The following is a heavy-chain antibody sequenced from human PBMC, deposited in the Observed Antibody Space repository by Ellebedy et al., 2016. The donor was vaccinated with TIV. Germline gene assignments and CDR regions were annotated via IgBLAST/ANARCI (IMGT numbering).Heavy chain of an antibody. CDR2: IYFTGSA. CDR1: GGSISGYY. V-gene: IGHV4-4*07. CDR3: ARERWDSSGISGWFDP. J-gene: IGHJ5*02. Sequence: MPSETLSLTCPVPGGSISGYYWSWIRQPAGKGLEWIGRIYFTGSANYNPSLTTRVTMSVDTYKNQFSLKLTSVTAADTAVYYCARERWDSSGISGWFDPWGQGTPVTVSS. D-gene: IGHD3-22*01.